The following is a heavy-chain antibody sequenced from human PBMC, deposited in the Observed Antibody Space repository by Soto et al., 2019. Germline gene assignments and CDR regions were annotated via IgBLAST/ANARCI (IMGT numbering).Heavy chain of an antibody. CDR1: GFTFSSYA. Sequence: GGSLRLSCAASGFTFSSYAMSWVRQAPGKGLEWVSAISGSGGSTYYADSVKGRFTISRDNSKNTLYLQMNSLRAEDTAVYYCAKEEGQCELQSPFDYWGQGTMVNVYS. J-gene: IGHJ4*02. V-gene: IGHV3-23*01. CDR2: ISGSGGST. CDR3: AKEEGQCELQSPFDY. D-gene: IGHD1-26*01.